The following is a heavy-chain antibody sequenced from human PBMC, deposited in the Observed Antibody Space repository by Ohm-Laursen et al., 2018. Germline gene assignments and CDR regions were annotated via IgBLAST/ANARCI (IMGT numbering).Heavy chain of an antibody. Sequence: GASVKVSCKASGYTFTDSYIHWVRQAPGQGLEWMGWINPNSGGTNYAQKFQGRVTMTRDTSISTAYMELSRLRSDDTAVYYCARDLLAYCGGDCSPNYWGQGTLVTVSS. J-gene: IGHJ4*02. V-gene: IGHV1-2*02. CDR2: INPNSGGT. CDR3: ARDLLAYCGGDCSPNY. D-gene: IGHD2-21*02. CDR1: GYTFTDSY.